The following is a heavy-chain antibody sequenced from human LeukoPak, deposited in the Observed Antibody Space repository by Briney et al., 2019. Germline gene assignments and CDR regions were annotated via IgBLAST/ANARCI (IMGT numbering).Heavy chain of an antibody. CDR3: ARVALGITMVRGVIPCFDY. V-gene: IGHV1-18*04. D-gene: IGHD3-10*01. Sequence: ASVKVSCKASGYTFTSYGISWVRQAPGQGLEWMGWISAYNGNTNYAQKLQGRVTMTTDTSTSTAYMELRSLRSDDTAVYYCARVALGITMVRGVIPCFDYWGQGTLVTVSS. CDR2: ISAYNGNT. J-gene: IGHJ4*02. CDR1: GYTFTSYG.